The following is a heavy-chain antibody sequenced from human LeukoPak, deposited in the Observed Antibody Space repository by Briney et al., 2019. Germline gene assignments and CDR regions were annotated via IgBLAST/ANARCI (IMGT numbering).Heavy chain of an antibody. V-gene: IGHV4-39*07. D-gene: IGHD6-13*01. J-gene: IGHJ4*02. CDR3: ARGYSSSWNYFDY. CDR2: FDSSGST. Sequence: SETLSLTCTVSGGSITSSGYYGGWIRQPPGKGLEWIGSFDSSGSTHYNPSLKSRVSISEDTSKSQFSLKLSSVTAADTAVYYCARGYSSSWNYFDYWGQGTLVTASS. CDR1: GGSITSSGYY.